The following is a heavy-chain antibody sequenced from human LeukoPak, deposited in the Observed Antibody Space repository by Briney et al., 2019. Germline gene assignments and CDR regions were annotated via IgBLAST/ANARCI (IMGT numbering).Heavy chain of an antibody. CDR3: ARGHGDGAWLIDY. Sequence: GGSLRLSCEVSGFTFSSYSVNWVRQAPGKGLEWLSFINSASSYIDYADSVKGRFSISRDNVKNSLHLQMNSLRDEDTAVYYCARGHGDGAWLIDYWGQGTPVTISS. J-gene: IGHJ4*02. D-gene: IGHD3-9*01. V-gene: IGHV3-48*02. CDR2: INSASSYI. CDR1: GFTFSSYS.